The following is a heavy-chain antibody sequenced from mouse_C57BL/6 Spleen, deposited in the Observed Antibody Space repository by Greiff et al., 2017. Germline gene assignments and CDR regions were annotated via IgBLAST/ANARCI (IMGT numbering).Heavy chain of an antibody. CDR1: GFNIKDDY. CDR2: IDPENGDT. V-gene: IGHV14-4*01. D-gene: IGHD3-2*02. CDR3: TTSGAQATNY. Sequence: VQLKESGAELVRPGASVKLSCTASGFNIKDDYMHWVKQRPEQGLEWIGWIDPENGDTEYASKFQGKATITADTSSNTAYLQLSSLTSEDTAVYYCTTSGAQATNYWGQGTTLTVSS. J-gene: IGHJ2*01.